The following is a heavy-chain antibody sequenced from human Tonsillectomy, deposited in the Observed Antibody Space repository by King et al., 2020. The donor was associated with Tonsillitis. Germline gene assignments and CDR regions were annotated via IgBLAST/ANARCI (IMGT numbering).Heavy chain of an antibody. CDR3: ARDGAGLGY. D-gene: IGHD3-16*01. CDR2: IKQDGSGE. Sequence: VQLVESGGGLVQPGGSLRLSCAASGFTFSSFWMSWVRQAPGKGLEWVVKIKQDGSGEYYVESVKGRFTISRDNAKNSVHLQMNSLRVEDTAVDYCARDGAGLGYWGQGTLVTVSS. J-gene: IGHJ4*02. CDR1: GFTFSSFW. V-gene: IGHV3-7*04.